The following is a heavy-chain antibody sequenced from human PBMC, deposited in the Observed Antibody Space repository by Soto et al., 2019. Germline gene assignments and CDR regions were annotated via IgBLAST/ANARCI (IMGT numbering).Heavy chain of an antibody. CDR2: IIPIFGTA. D-gene: IGHD2-2*01. Sequence: GASVKVSCKASGGTFSSYAISWVRQAPGQGLEWMGGIIPIFGTANYAQKFQGRVTITADESTSTAYMELSSLRSEDTAVYYCARGELPVNWFDPWGQGTLVTVSS. CDR3: ARGELPVNWFDP. CDR1: GGTFSSYA. J-gene: IGHJ5*02. V-gene: IGHV1-69*13.